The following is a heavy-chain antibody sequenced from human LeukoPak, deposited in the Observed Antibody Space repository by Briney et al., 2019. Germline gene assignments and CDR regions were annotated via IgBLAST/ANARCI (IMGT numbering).Heavy chain of an antibody. CDR3: ARVRGPTVTTMYCDY. Sequence: PGGSLRLSCAGSGFIFRSHGMIWVRQAPGRGVEWVSYISPGGNTIYYADSMKGRFTVSRDDAKNSLSLHMNSLRAEDTAVYYCARVRGPTVTTMYCDYWGQGTLVNVSS. CDR2: ISPGGNTI. CDR1: GFIFRSHG. V-gene: IGHV3-48*04. D-gene: IGHD4-17*01. J-gene: IGHJ4*02.